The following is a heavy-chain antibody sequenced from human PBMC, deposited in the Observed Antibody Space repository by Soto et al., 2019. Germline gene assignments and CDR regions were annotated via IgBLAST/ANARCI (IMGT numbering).Heavy chain of an antibody. CDR2: IYYSGST. V-gene: IGHV4-39*01. D-gene: IGHD4-17*01. J-gene: IGHJ4*02. CDR3: ARLYGDVDY. Sequence: SETLSLTCTVSGGSISSSSYYWGWIRQPPGKGLEWIGSIYYSGSTYYNPSLKSRVTISVDTSKNQFSLKLSSVTAADTAVYYCARLYGDVDYWGQGTLVTVS. CDR1: GGSISSSSYY.